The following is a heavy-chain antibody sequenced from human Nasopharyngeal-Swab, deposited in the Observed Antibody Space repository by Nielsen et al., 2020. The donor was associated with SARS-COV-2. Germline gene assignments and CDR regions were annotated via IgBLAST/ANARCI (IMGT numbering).Heavy chain of an antibody. CDR2: ISWNSGSI. V-gene: IGHV3-9*01. J-gene: IGHJ6*02. D-gene: IGHD3-10*01. CDR3: AKAIGWFGEEGAFGMDV. CDR1: GFTFDDYA. Sequence: GGSLRLSCAASGFTFDDYAMHWVRQAPGKGLEWVSGISWNSGSIGYADSVKGRFTISRDNAKNSLYLQMNRLRAADTALYYCAKAIGWFGEEGAFGMDVWGPAPSLPFSS.